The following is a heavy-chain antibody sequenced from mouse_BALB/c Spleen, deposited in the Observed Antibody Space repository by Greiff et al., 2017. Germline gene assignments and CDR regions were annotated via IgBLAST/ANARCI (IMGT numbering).Heavy chain of an antibody. D-gene: IGHD1-2*01. Sequence: EVKLQESGGDLVKPGGSLKLSCAASGFTFSSYGMSWVRQTPDKRLEWVATISSGGSYTYYPDSVKGRFTISRDNAKNTLYLQMSSLKSEDTAMYYCARSFTTATKGFAYWGQGTLVTVSA. CDR1: GFTFSSYG. V-gene: IGHV5-6*01. J-gene: IGHJ3*01. CDR2: ISSGGSYT. CDR3: ARSFTTATKGFAY.